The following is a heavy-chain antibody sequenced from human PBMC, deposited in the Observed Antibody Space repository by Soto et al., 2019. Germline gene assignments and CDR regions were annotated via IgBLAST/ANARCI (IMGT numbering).Heavy chain of an antibody. CDR3: ARVKRPPYYYDNNGYYYVNRFDP. V-gene: IGHV4-59*01. J-gene: IGHJ5*02. CDR1: GCSISSDY. D-gene: IGHD3-22*01. Sequence: SETLSLTCIVSGCSISSDYWSWVRQPPGKGLEWIGYIYYSGSTSYNPSLKSRVAISVDTSKNQFSLRLSSVTAADTAVYYCARVKRPPYYYDNNGYYYVNRFDPWGQGTLVTVS. CDR2: IYYSGST.